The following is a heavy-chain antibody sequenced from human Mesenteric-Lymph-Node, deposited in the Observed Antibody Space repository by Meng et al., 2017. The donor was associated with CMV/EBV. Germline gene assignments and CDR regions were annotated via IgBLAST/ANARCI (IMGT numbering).Heavy chain of an antibody. CDR2: ISGGGGAT. Sequence: TFSHYAMTWVRQAPGKGLEWVSTISGGGGATYYADSVKGRFTVSRDNSNNTLFLQMNSLRAEDTAVYYCAKDFSSVTTTVDYWYFDLWGRGTLVTVSS. D-gene: IGHD5-12*01. V-gene: IGHV3-23*01. CDR1: TFSHYA. CDR3: AKDFSSVTTTVDYWYFDL. J-gene: IGHJ2*01.